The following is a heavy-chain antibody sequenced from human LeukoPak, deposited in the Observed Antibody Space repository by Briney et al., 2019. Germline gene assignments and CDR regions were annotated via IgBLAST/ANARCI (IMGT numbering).Heavy chain of an antibody. J-gene: IGHJ4*02. V-gene: IGHV1-18*04. Sequence: ASVKVSCKASGYTFTGYYMHWVRQAPGQGLEWMGWISGYNGNTKYAQQFQGRVTMTTDTSTSTAYMELRSLRSDDTAVYYCARDAAAGREGYNFDYWGQGTLVTVSS. CDR1: GYTFTGYY. D-gene: IGHD5-24*01. CDR2: ISGYNGNT. CDR3: ARDAAAGREGYNFDY.